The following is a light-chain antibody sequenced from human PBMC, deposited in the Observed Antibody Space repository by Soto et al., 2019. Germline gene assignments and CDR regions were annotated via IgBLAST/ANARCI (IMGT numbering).Light chain of an antibody. J-gene: IGLJ2*01. Sequence: QSVLTQPPSVSGAPGQRVTISCTGNSSNIGADFGVHWYQQLPGTGPKVLIYGNTNRPSGVPLRFSGSKSGTSASLTITGIQIDDEGDYYCQSYDSSLKNSGVCGGGTKLTVL. CDR1: SSNIGADFG. CDR2: GNT. CDR3: QSYDSSLKNSGV. V-gene: IGLV1-40*01.